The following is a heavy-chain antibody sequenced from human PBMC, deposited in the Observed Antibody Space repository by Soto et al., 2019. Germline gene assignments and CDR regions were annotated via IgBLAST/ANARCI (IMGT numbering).Heavy chain of an antibody. CDR3: ARRTAAAYYMDV. CDR2: ISYDGRHE. J-gene: IGHJ6*03. D-gene: IGHD6-13*01. Sequence: QVQLVESGGGVVQPGRSLRLSCAASGFTFSNYAMFWVRQSPGEGLEWVAVISYDGRHEDYVDSVKGRFSISRDNSTDTLYLQMDSLKAEDTAVYYCARRTAAAYYMDVWGKGTTVTVSS. CDR1: GFTFSNYA. V-gene: IGHV3-30*03.